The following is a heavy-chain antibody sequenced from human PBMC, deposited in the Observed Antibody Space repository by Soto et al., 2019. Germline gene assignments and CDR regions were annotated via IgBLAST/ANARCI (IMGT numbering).Heavy chain of an antibody. CDR1: GGSVSSGSYY. CDR2: IYYSGST. V-gene: IGHV4-61*01. J-gene: IGHJ4*02. Sequence: TSETLSLTCTVSGGSVSSGSYYWSWIRQPPGKGLEWTGYIYYSGSTNYNPSLKSRVTISVDTSKNQFSLKLSSVTAADPAVYYCARVSDGRDYWGQGTLVTVSS. CDR3: ARVSDGRDY. D-gene: IGHD3-10*01.